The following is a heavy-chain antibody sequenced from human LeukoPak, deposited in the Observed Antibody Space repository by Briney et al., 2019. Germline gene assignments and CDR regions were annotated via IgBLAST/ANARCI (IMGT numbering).Heavy chain of an antibody. V-gene: IGHV1-69*06. Sequence: SVKVSCKASGGTFSSYAISWVRQAPGQGLEWMGGIIPIFGTANYAQKFQGRVTITADKSTSTAYMELSSLRSEDTAVYYCARDTPGRFGEKGFDYWGQGTLVTVSS. CDR1: GGTFSSYA. CDR3: ARDTPGRFGEKGFDY. D-gene: IGHD3-10*01. J-gene: IGHJ4*02. CDR2: IIPIFGTA.